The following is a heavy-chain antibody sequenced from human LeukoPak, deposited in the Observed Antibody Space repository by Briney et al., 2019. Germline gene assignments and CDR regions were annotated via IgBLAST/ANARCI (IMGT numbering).Heavy chain of an antibody. CDR3: ARGRIAVAAKDAFDI. D-gene: IGHD6-19*01. CDR2: TNPSGGST. V-gene: IGHV1-46*01. J-gene: IGHJ3*02. Sequence: EASVKVSCKASGYTFTIYYMHWVRQAPGQGLEWMGLTNPSGGSTSYAQKFQGRVTMTRDTSTSTVYMELSSLRSEDTAVYYCARGRIAVAAKDAFDIWGQGTTVTVSS. CDR1: GYTFTIYY.